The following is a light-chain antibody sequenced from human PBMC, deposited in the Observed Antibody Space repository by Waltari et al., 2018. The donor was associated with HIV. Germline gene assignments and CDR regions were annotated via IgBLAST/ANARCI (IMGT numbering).Light chain of an antibody. Sequence: QSALTQPASVSGSPGQSITISCTGASSDIGAYDFVSWYQQHPGEAPQLMLYEVTKRPSRVNDRFSGSKSGNTASLTISGLQPEDEALYFCTSYTTSNTLIFGGGTRLTV. J-gene: IGLJ2*01. CDR2: EVT. V-gene: IGLV2-14*01. CDR3: TSYTTSNTLI. CDR1: SSDIGAYDF.